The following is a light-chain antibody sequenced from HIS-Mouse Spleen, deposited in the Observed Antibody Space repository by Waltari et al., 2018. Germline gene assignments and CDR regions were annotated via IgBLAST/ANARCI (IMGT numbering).Light chain of an antibody. Sequence: SYVLTQPPSVSVAPGKTARITCGGNNIGSKSVHRYQQKPGQAPVLVVYGDRDRPSGIPGRFSGSNPGNTATLTISRVEAGDEADYYCQVWDSSSDHVVFGGGTKLTVL. CDR2: GDR. CDR3: QVWDSSSDHVV. CDR1: NIGSKS. V-gene: IGLV3-21*03. J-gene: IGLJ2*01.